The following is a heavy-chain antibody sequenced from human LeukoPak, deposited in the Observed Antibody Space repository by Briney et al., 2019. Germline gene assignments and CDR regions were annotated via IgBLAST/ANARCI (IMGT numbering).Heavy chain of an antibody. D-gene: IGHD1-1*01. J-gene: IGHJ6*02. V-gene: IGHV3-21*01. CDR2: ISSSSYI. Sequence: GGSLRLSCAASGFTFSSYSMNWVRQAPGKGLEWVSSISSSSYIYYADSVKGRFTISRDNAKNSLYLQMNSLRAEDTAVYYCARDNELAYYYGMDVWGQGTTVTVSS. CDR1: GFTFSSYS. CDR3: ARDNELAYYYGMDV.